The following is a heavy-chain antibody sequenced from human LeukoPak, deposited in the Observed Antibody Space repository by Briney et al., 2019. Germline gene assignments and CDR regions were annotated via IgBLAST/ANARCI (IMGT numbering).Heavy chain of an antibody. Sequence: GGSLRLTCAASGFSFNKFAVHWIRQAPGKGLEYVSGINSDGATSHYADSAKGRFTISRDNSKNALYLQLSSLRPEDTALYYCVKTMVVFGGLIRTDAFDVWGQGTMVTASS. V-gene: IGHV3-64D*06. CDR2: INSDGATS. J-gene: IGHJ3*01. D-gene: IGHD3-10*01. CDR3: VKTMVVFGGLIRTDAFDV. CDR1: GFSFNKFA.